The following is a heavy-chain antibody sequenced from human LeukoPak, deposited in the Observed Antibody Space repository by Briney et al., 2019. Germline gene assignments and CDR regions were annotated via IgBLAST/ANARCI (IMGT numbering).Heavy chain of an antibody. V-gene: IGHV3-7*01. Sequence: GGSLRLSCAASGFTFSTYWMSWVRQAPGKGLEWVAHIKQDGSEKNSVDSVKGRFTISRDNAKNSLYLQMNSLRAEDTAVYYCARGTRVPDYWGQGTLVLVSS. CDR3: ARGTRVPDY. J-gene: IGHJ4*02. CDR2: IKQDGSEK. CDR1: GFTFSTYW. D-gene: IGHD2-2*01.